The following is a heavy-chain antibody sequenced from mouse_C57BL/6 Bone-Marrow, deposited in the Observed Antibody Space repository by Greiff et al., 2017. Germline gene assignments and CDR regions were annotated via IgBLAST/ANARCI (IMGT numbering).Heavy chain of an antibody. CDR1: GFTFSSYA. V-gene: IGHV5-4*01. D-gene: IGHD4-1*02. CDR2: ISDGGSYT. Sequence: EVKVVESGGGLVKPGGSLKLSCAASGFTFSSYAMPWVRQTPEKRLEWVATISDGGSYTYYPDNVKGRFTIYRDNAKNNLYLQMSHLKSEDTAMYYCARDRQLGRFAYWGQGTLVTVSA. CDR3: ARDRQLGRFAY. J-gene: IGHJ3*01.